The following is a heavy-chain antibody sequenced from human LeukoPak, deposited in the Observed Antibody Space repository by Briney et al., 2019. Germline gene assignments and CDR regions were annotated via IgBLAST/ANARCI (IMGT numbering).Heavy chain of an antibody. D-gene: IGHD3-10*01. J-gene: IGHJ6*03. CDR2: INHSGST. CDR3: ARGRVTMVRGVYYYYYYMDV. Sequence: KASETLSLTCAVYGGSFSGYYWSWIRQPPGKGLEWIGEINHSGSTNYNPSLKSRVTISVDTSKNQFSLKLSSVTAADTAVYYCARGRVTMVRGVYYYYYYMDVWGKGTTATVSS. V-gene: IGHV4-34*01. CDR1: GGSFSGYY.